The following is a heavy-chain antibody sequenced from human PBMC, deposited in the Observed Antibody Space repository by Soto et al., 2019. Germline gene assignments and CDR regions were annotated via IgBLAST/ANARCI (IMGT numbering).Heavy chain of an antibody. J-gene: IGHJ4*02. CDR2: IWYDGSNK. CDR3: ARGGGGGYCSSTSCPSLDY. V-gene: IGHV3-33*01. D-gene: IGHD2-2*01. CDR1: GFTFSSYG. Sequence: QVQLVESGGGVVQPGRSLRLSCAASGFTFSSYGMHWVRQAPGKGLEWVAVIWYDGSNKYYADSVKGRFTISRDNSKNTLYLKMNSLRAEDTAVYYCARGGGGGYCSSTSCPSLDYWGQGTLVTVSS.